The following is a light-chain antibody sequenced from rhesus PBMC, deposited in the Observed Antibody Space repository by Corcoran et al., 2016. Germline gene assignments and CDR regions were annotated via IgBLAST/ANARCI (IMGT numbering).Light chain of an antibody. CDR3: LQDYPPPYG. CDR2: GAS. V-gene: IGKV1-94*01. J-gene: IGKJ2*01. CDR1: QGINKE. Sequence: DIQMTQSPPSLSAFVGDRVTVTCRASQGINKELSWYQQIPGKAPTLLIYGASSLQTGVSSRVSGSGSGTDYTLTISSLQPEDVATYSCLQDYPPPYGFGQGAKVEIK.